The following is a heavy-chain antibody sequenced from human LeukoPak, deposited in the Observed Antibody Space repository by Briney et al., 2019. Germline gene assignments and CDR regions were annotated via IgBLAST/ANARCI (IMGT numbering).Heavy chain of an antibody. D-gene: IGHD2-2*01. Sequence: GASVKVSCKASGYTFTGYYMHWVRQAPGQGLEWMGWINPNSGGTNYAQKFQGWVTMTRDTSISTAYMELSRLRSDDTAVYYCARGGGYQLPRGSEDYYYYYGMDVWGQGTTVTVSS. V-gene: IGHV1-2*04. J-gene: IGHJ6*02. CDR3: ARGGGYQLPRGSEDYYYYYGMDV. CDR1: GYTFTGYY. CDR2: INPNSGGT.